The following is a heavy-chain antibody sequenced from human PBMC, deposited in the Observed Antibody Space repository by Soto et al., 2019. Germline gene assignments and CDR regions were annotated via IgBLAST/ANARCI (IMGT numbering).Heavy chain of an antibody. CDR1: GGAFSSYA. CDR3: ASRTLGLENYFDY. J-gene: IGHJ4*02. D-gene: IGHD1-7*01. CDR2: IIPIFGTA. Sequence: ASVKVSCKASGGAFSSYAISWVRQAPGQGLEWMGGIIPIFGTANYAQKFQGRVTITADESTSTAYMELSSLRSEDTAVYYCASRTLGLENYFDYWGQGTLVTVSS. V-gene: IGHV1-69*13.